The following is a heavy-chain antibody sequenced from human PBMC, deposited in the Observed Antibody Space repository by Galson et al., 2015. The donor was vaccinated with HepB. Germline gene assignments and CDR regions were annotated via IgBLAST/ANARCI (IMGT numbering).Heavy chain of an antibody. V-gene: IGHV3-21*01. J-gene: IGHJ4*02. D-gene: IGHD6-19*01. CDR3: ARDGVAVAGTPFDY. CDR1: GFTFSSYS. CDR2: ISSSSSYI. Sequence: SLRLSCAASGFTFSSYSMNLVRQAPGKGLEWVSSISSSSSYIYYADSVKGRLTISRDNAKNSLYLQMNSLRAEDTAVYYCARDGVAVAGTPFDYWGQGTLVTVSS.